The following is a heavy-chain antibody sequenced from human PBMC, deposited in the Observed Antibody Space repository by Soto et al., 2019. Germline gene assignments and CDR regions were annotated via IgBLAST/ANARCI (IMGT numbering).Heavy chain of an antibody. J-gene: IGHJ4*02. CDR1: GGTFSTYT. Sequence: QVQLVQSGAEVKKPGSSVRVSCKASGGTFSTYTISWVRQAPGQGLEWMGRIIPIVDRANYAQKFQGRVTITANKSTSTAYMELSSLRSDDTAVYVCARDLAIKGPAPMGYWGQGTLVTVSS. V-gene: IGHV1-69*08. CDR3: ARDLAIKGPAPMGY. D-gene: IGHD2-2*01. CDR2: IIPIVDRA.